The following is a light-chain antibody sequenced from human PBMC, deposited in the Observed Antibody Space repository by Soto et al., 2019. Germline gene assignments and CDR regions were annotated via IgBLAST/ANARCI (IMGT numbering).Light chain of an antibody. V-gene: IGKV3-20*01. Sequence: EIVLTQSPGTLSLSPGERATLSCRASQSVSNNYLAWYQQKPGQAPSLLIYDASSRATGIPDRFSGSGSGPYFTLTSIRLEPEDFAMYYCQQYGSSAPITFGQGTRLEIE. J-gene: IGKJ5*01. CDR1: QSVSNNY. CDR2: DAS. CDR3: QQYGSSAPIT.